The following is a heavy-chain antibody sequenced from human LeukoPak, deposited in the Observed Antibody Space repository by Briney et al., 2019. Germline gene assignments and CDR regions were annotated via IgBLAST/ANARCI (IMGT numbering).Heavy chain of an antibody. Sequence: GSSVKVSCKTSGYTFTNYGITRVRQAPGQGLEWMGWISAYNGNTNYAQKFQGRVTMTTDTSTSTAYVELRSLRSDDTAVYYCARYGGFDYWGQGTLVTVSS. D-gene: IGHD4-23*01. CDR1: GYTFTNYG. CDR3: ARYGGFDY. V-gene: IGHV1-18*01. J-gene: IGHJ4*02. CDR2: ISAYNGNT.